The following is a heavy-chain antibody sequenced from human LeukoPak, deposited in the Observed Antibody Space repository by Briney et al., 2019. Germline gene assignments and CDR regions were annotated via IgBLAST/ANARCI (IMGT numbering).Heavy chain of an antibody. CDR1: GFTFSNYW. CDR2: INTDGSST. D-gene: IGHD6-6*01. J-gene: IGHJ4*02. V-gene: IGHV3-74*01. CDR3: ARWYSSSYRIDY. Sequence: PGGSLRLSCAASGFTFSNYWMHWVRQAPGKGLVWVSRINTDGSSTTYADSVKGRFTISRDNAKNTLYLQMNSLSAEDTAVYYCARWYSSSYRIDYWGQGTLVTVSS.